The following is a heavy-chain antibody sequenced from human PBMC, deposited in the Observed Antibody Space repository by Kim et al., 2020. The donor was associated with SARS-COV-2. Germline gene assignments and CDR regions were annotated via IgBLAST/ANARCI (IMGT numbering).Heavy chain of an antibody. CDR3: MREPGTY. CDR1: GFIIRTYW. D-gene: IGHD3-10*01. J-gene: IGHJ4*02. V-gene: IGHV3-7*01. CDR2: IKEDGSEA. Sequence: GGSLRLSCVASGFIIRTYWMTWVRQPPGKGLEWVGNIKEDGSEAYYADSVKGRFTISRDNAKNSLYLQMNSLRAEDTAVYYCMREPGTYWGQGTLDIVSS.